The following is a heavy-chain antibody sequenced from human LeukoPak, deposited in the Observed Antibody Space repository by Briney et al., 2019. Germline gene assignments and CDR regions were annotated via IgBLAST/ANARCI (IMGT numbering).Heavy chain of an antibody. CDR3: AREQMSDAFDI. J-gene: IGHJ3*02. CDR1: GGSFSGYY. CDR2: IKDGGFT. V-gene: IGHV4-34*01. Sequence: SETLSLTCAVYGGSFSGYYWSWIRQPPGKGLEWIVEIKDGGFTNYNPSLKSRVTMSADTSKNQFSLELTSVTAADTAVYYCAREQMSDAFDIWGQGTMVTVSS. D-gene: IGHD1-26*01.